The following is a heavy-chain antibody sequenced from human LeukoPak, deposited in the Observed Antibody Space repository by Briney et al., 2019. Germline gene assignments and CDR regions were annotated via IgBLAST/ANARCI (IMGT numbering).Heavy chain of an antibody. CDR3: ATQPCSGGSCYLGY. CDR2: ISHHASNQ. Sequence: GGSLRLSCAASGFTFSSYAMSWVRQAPGKGLEWVAVISHHASNQYYADSVKGRFTISRDNSKNTLYLQMNSLRTEDTAVYYCATQPCSGGSCYLGYWGQGTLVTVSS. D-gene: IGHD2-15*01. J-gene: IGHJ4*02. V-gene: IGHV3-30-3*01. CDR1: GFTFSSYA.